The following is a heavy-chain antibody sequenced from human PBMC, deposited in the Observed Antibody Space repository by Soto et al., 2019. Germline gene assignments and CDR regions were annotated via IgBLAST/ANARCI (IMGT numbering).Heavy chain of an antibody. CDR3: ARGVSNSGAYYTGPSAYDL. J-gene: IGHJ3*01. CDR2: TVPVFDTS. V-gene: IGHV1-69*06. Sequence: QVQLVQSGAVVKKPGSSVEVSCKASGGTFNGYGISWVRQAPGQGLEWMGGTVPVFDTSNYAPRFQGRVTITANKSTSTAYMELTSLISEDTAIYFCARGVSNSGAYYTGPSAYDLWGQGTLVIVSS. CDR1: GGTFNGYG. D-gene: IGHD3-10*01.